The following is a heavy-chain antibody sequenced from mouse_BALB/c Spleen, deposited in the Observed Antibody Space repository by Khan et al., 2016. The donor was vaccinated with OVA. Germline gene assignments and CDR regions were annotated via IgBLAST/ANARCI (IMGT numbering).Heavy chain of an antibody. CDR1: GYMFSSYY. CDR3: SRSGYGSFVY. J-gene: IGHJ3*01. CDR2: INPNNGGT. V-gene: IGHV1S81*02. D-gene: IGHD2-2*01. Sequence: QVQLKESGAELVKPGASVKLSCKASGYMFSSYYMYWVKQRPGQGLEWIGEINPNNGGTNLNEKFKSKATLTEHKSSSTAYMQLSSLTSEDSAVYYCSRSGYGSFVYWGRGTLVTVSA.